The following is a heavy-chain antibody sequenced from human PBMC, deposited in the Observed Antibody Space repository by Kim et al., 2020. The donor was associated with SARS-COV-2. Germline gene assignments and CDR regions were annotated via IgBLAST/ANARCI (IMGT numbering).Heavy chain of an antibody. CDR2: INTNTGNP. Sequence: ASVKVSCKASGYTFTSYAMNWVRQAPGQGLEWMGWINTNTGNPTYAQGFTGRFVFSLDTSVSTAYLQISSLKAEDTAVYYCARRRSSSWYYYYGMDVWGQGTTVTVSS. J-gene: IGHJ6*02. V-gene: IGHV7-4-1*02. D-gene: IGHD6-13*01. CDR3: ARRRSSSWYYYYGMDV. CDR1: GYTFTSYA.